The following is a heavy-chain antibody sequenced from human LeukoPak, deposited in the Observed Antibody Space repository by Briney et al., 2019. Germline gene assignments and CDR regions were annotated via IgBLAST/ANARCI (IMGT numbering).Heavy chain of an antibody. V-gene: IGHV4-34*01. CDR2: INHSGST. CDR1: GGSFSGYY. Sequence: SETLSLTCAVYGGSFSGYYWSWIRQPPGKGLEWIGEINHSGSTNYNPSLKSRVTISVDTSKNQFSLKLSSVTAADTAVYYCARAWAFDIWGQGTVVTVSS. J-gene: IGHJ3*02. CDR3: ARAWAFDI.